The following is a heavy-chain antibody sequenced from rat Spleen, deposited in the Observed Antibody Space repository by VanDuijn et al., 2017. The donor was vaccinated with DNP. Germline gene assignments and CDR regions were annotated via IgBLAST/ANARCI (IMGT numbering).Heavy chain of an antibody. D-gene: IGHD1-12*02. CDR2: IIYDGSST. V-gene: IGHV5S10*01. J-gene: IGHJ3*01. Sequence: EVQLVESGGGLVQPGNSLKLSCAASGFTFSDYAMAWVRQSPKKGLEWVATIIYDGSSTYYRDSVRGRFTISRDYARSTLYLQMDSLRSEDTATYYCATQDYYDGTRFSFWGHGTLVTVSS. CDR3: ATQDYYDGTRFSF. CDR1: GFTFSDYA.